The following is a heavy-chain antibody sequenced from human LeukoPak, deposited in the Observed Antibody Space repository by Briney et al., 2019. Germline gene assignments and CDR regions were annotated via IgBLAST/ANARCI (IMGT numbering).Heavy chain of an antibody. CDR1: GFTVSSNY. CDR3: ARVESVMITFGGVIAPTDY. Sequence: GGSLRLSCAASGFTVSSNYMSWVRQAPGKGLEWVSVIYSGGSTYYADSVKSRFTISRDNSKNTLYLQMNSLRAEDTAVYYCARVESVMITFGGVIAPTDYWGQGTLVTVSS. D-gene: IGHD3-16*02. J-gene: IGHJ4*02. CDR2: IYSGGST. V-gene: IGHV3-66*01.